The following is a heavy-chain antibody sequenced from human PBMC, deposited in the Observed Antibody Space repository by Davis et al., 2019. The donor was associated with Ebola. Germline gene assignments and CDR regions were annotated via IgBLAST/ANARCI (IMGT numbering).Heavy chain of an antibody. CDR1: GGSFSGYY. Sequence: PSETLSLTCAVYGGSFSGYYWSWIRQPPGKGLEWIGEINHSGSTNYNPSLKSRVTISVDTSKNQFSLKLSSVTAADTAVYYCARLPIAAAFYYYYYGMDVWGQGTTVTVSS. J-gene: IGHJ6*02. V-gene: IGHV4-34*01. D-gene: IGHD6-13*01. CDR3: ARLPIAAAFYYYYYGMDV. CDR2: INHSGST.